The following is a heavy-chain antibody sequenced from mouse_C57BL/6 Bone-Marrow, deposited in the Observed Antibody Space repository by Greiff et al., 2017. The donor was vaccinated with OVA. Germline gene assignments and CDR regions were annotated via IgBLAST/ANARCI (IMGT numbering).Heavy chain of an antibody. V-gene: IGHV14-3*01. J-gene: IGHJ4*01. D-gene: IGHD3-2*02. CDR3: ASPQATSLCAMDY. Sequence: EVQLVESVAELVRPGASVKLSCTASGFNITNTYMHWVKQRPEQGLEWIGRIDPANGNTKYAPKFQGKATITADTSSNTAYLQLSSLTSADTAIYYCASPQATSLCAMDYWGQGTSVTVSS. CDR2: IDPANGNT. CDR1: GFNITNTY.